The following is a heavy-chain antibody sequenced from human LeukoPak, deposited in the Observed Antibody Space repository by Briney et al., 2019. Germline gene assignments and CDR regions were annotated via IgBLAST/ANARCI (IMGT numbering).Heavy chain of an antibody. Sequence: ASAKVSCKASGYTFTSYDINWVRQATGQGLEWMGWMNPNSGNTGYAQKFQGRVTMTRNTSISTAYMELSSLRSEDTAVYYCARGETDDYGGNNWFDPWGQGTLVTVSS. CDR1: GYTFTSYD. CDR2: MNPNSGNT. J-gene: IGHJ5*02. D-gene: IGHD4-23*01. CDR3: ARGETDDYGGNNWFDP. V-gene: IGHV1-8*01.